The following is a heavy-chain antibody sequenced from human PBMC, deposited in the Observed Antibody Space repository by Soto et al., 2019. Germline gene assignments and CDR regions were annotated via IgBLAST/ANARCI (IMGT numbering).Heavy chain of an antibody. J-gene: IGHJ3*02. CDR3: RAGYSSSSSAFDI. Sequence: GGSLRLSCAASGFTFDDYTMHWVRQAPGKGLEWVSLISWDGGSTYYADSVKGRFTISRDNSKNSLYLQMNSLRTEDTALYYCRAGYSSSSSAFDIWGQGTMVTVSS. D-gene: IGHD6-6*01. CDR2: ISWDGGST. CDR1: GFTFDDYT. V-gene: IGHV3-43*01.